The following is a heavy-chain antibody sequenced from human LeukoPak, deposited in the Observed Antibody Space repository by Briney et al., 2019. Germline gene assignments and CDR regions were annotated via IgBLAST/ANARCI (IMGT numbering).Heavy chain of an antibody. CDR1: GYTFTDYY. CDR3: ARGLPIGGFFGVVTHYYYYYGMDV. Sequence: GASVKVSCKASGYTFTDYYMHWVRQAPGQGLEWMGWINPNSGGTNYAQKFQGRVTMTRDTSISTAYMELSRLRSDDTAVYYCARGLPIGGFFGVVTHYYYYYGMDVWGQGTTVTVSS. CDR2: INPNSGGT. J-gene: IGHJ6*02. D-gene: IGHD3-3*01. V-gene: IGHV1-2*02.